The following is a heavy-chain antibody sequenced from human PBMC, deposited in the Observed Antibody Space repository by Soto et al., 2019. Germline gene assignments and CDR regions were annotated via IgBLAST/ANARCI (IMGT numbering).Heavy chain of an antibody. CDR3: ARPPSITHDISHGMDV. V-gene: IGHV1-69*12. J-gene: IGHJ6*02. CDR2: IAPIFGTT. CDR1: GGTFDNSV. Sequence: QVQLVQSGAEVKKPGSSVKVSCKTSGGTFDNSVLSWVRQAPGQGLEWMGGIAPIFGTTTYAQKFQGRVTITADESTSTSYMELTSLRFEDTAVYFCARPPSITHDISHGMDVWGQGTTVTVSS.